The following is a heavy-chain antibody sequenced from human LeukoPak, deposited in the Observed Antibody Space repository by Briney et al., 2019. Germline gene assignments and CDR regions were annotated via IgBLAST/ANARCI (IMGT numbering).Heavy chain of an antibody. CDR3: ARESDSSGWYDS. V-gene: IGHV3-43*02. Sequence: GGSLRLSCAAPGFSFDDHAIHWVRQAPGKGLEWVSLISGDGGSTFYADSVKGRFTISRDNSKNSLYLQMSSLRSEDTALYYCARESDSSGWYDSWGQGTLVTVSS. CDR1: GFSFDDHA. D-gene: IGHD3-22*01. J-gene: IGHJ5*01. CDR2: ISGDGGST.